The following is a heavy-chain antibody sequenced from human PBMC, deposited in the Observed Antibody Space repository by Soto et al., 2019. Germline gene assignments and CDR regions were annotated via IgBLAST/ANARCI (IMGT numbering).Heavy chain of an antibody. CDR1: GFSFVNYA. D-gene: IGHD3-3*02. Sequence: EVQLLESGGGLVQPGGSLRLSCAASGFSFVNYAMNWVRQAPGKGLEWVSGLSGSGTSTYYADSVKGRFTISRDNSRDTLFLQMDRLRVEDTAIYYCVKDLGYSLFAMGGGMDVWGRGTTVTVSS. CDR3: VKDLGYSLFAMGGGMDV. CDR2: LSGSGTST. V-gene: IGHV3-23*01. J-gene: IGHJ6*02.